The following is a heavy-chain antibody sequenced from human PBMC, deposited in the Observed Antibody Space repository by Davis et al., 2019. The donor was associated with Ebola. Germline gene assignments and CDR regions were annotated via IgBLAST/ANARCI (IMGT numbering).Heavy chain of an antibody. Sequence: GESLKISCAASGFRVSGPYMSWVRQAPGKGLEWVSAISGSGGSTYYAESVKGRFTISRDNSKNTLYLQMNSLRVEDTAVYYCAKVGTMVTPGNQDYWYFDLWGRGTLVTVSS. V-gene: IGHV3-23*01. CDR1: GFRVSGPY. CDR2: ISGSGGST. CDR3: AKVGTMVTPGNQDYWYFDL. J-gene: IGHJ2*01. D-gene: IGHD4-17*01.